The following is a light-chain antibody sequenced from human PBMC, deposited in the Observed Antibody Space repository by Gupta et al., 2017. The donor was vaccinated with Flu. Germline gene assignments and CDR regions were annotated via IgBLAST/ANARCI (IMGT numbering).Light chain of an antibody. CDR1: LSLLHSDGQTF. CDR2: VVS. CDR3: MQNIHLPPSST. J-gene: IGKJ2*01. Sequence: CKSSLSLLHSDGQTFLFWFLQKPGQPPQLLIHVVSKRSSGVPDRFIGSGSETDFTLKISRVEAEDVGIYYCMQNIHLPPSSTFGQGTKLEIK. V-gene: IGKV2D-29*01.